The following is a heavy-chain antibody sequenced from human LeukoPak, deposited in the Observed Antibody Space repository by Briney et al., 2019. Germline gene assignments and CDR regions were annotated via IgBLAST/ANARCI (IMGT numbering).Heavy chain of an antibody. CDR1: GGSISTDY. D-gene: IGHD5-12*01. V-gene: IGHV4-4*07. Sequence: SETLSLTCSVSGGSISTDYWNWIRQPAGKGLEWIGRLYTNRRNDYNPSLKSRVTISVDKSKNQFSLNLISVTAADTAVYYCARDSGVATCLDRWGQGILVTVSS. CDR3: ARDSGVATCLDR. J-gene: IGHJ5*02. CDR2: LYTNRRN.